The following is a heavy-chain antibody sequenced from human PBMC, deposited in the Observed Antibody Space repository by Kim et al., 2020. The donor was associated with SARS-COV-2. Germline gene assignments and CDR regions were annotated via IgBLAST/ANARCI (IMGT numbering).Heavy chain of an antibody. Sequence: GGSVRLSCAASGFTVSSNYMSWVRQAPGKGLEWVSVIYSGGSTYYADSVKGRFTISRDNSKNTLYLQMNSLRAEDTAVYYCARLEVGALDYWGQGTLVTVSS. CDR1: GFTVSSNY. V-gene: IGHV3-53*01. D-gene: IGHD1-26*01. J-gene: IGHJ4*02. CDR2: IYSGGST. CDR3: ARLEVGALDY.